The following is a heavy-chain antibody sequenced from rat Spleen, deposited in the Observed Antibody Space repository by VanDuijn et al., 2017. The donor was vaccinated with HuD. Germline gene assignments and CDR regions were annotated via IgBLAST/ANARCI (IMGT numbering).Heavy chain of an antibody. CDR1: GFTFSNYG. Sequence: EVQLVESGGGLVQPGRSLKLSCAASGFTFSNYGMAWVRQAPTKGLEWVATISYDDSRTYYRDSVKGRFTISRDNAKNTRYLQMDSLRSEDTATYYCARPYRYKDVMDAWGQGVMVTVSS. D-gene: IGHD1-5*01. J-gene: IGHJ2*01. CDR2: ISYDDSRT. V-gene: IGHV5-29*01. CDR3: ARPYRYKDVMDA.